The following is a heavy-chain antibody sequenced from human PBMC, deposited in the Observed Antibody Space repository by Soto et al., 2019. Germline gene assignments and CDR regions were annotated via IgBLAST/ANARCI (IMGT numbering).Heavy chain of an antibody. CDR3: ARDGWELLFDY. Sequence: SLRLSCASSGFTFSSYEMNWVRQAPGKGLEWVSYISSSGNTIYYADSVKGRFTISRDNAKNSLYLQMNSLRAEDTAVYYCARDGWELLFDYWGQGTLVTVSS. V-gene: IGHV3-48*03. D-gene: IGHD1-26*01. CDR2: ISSSGNTI. J-gene: IGHJ4*02. CDR1: GFTFSSYE.